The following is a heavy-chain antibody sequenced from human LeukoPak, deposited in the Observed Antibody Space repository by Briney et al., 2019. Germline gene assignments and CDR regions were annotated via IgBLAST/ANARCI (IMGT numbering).Heavy chain of an antibody. V-gene: IGHV4-59*01. CDR1: GGSISTYY. D-gene: IGHD6-19*01. Sequence: SETLSLTCTVSGGSISTYYWNWIRQPPGKGLELIGYIYYSGTTNYNPSLKSRVSMSVDTSKNQFSLKLSSVTAADTAVYYCARDVSVAVWNWGQGTLVTVSS. CDR3: ARDVSVAVWN. CDR2: IYYSGTT. J-gene: IGHJ4*02.